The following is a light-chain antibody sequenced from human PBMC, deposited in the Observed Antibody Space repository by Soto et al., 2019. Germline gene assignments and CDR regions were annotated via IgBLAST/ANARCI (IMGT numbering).Light chain of an antibody. CDR3: PQANSYTLT. CDR1: QGMRSW. J-gene: IGKJ4*01. V-gene: IGKV1-12*01. CDR2: AAS. Sequence: DIEMTQSPSSRSASVGDRVTITCRASQGMRSWLAWYQQTPGKAPNLLIYAASSLHSGVQSRFRGSGAGTDCTRTISSLQPEDVSTDYCPQANSYTLTFGGGTKVDIK.